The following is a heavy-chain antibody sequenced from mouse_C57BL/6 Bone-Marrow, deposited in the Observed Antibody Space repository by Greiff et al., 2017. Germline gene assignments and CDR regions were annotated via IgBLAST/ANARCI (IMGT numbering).Heavy chain of an antibody. CDR1: GFTFGNYW. V-gene: IGHV6-3*01. J-gene: IGHJ3*01. CDR2: IRLKSDNYAT. D-gene: IGHD2-1*01. CDR3: TPLYYWFAY. Sequence: EVQLVESGGGLVQPGGSMKLSCVASGFTFGNYWMNWVRQSPEKGLEWVAQIRLKSDNYATHYAESVKGRFTISGDDSKSSVYLQMNNLRAEDTGIYYCTPLYYWFAYWGQGTLVTVSA.